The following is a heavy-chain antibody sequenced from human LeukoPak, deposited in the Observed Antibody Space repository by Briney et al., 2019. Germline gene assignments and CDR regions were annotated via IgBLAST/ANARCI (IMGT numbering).Heavy chain of an antibody. CDR3: ARDALHTAHFDY. CDR2: VSASSDI. CDR1: GFTFSSYT. J-gene: IGHJ4*02. D-gene: IGHD5-18*01. Sequence: GGSVRLFCAASGFTFSSYTMNWVSQAPGKGLQWVSTVSASSDIHYSDSVKGRFTISRDNARNSLYLQMNSLRDEDTAVYYCARDALHTAHFDYWGQGTLVTVSS. V-gene: IGHV3-48*02.